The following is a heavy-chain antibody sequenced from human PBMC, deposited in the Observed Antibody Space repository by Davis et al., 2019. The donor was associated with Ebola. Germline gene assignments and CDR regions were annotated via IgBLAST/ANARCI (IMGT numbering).Heavy chain of an antibody. Sequence: GESLKISCAASGFTFSSYGMHWVRQAPGKGLEWVAVISYDGSNKYYADSVKGRFTISRDNSKNTLYLQMNSLRAEDTAVYYCARDLWEWEWLGNWFDPWGQGTLVTVSS. J-gene: IGHJ5*02. D-gene: IGHD3-3*01. CDR1: GFTFSSYG. V-gene: IGHV3-30*19. CDR2: ISYDGSNK. CDR3: ARDLWEWEWLGNWFDP.